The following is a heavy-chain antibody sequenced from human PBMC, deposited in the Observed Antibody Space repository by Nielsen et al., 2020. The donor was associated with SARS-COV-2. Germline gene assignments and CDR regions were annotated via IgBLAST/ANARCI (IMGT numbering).Heavy chain of an antibody. CDR3: ARETLDYTSSFVDI. Sequence: GGSLRLSCAASGFTFRSHAMHWVRQAPGKGLDWLTIISSDGGNEHYAESVRGRFTISRDNSKNTLYLQLNSLRPEDTAVYYCARETLDYTSSFVDIWGQGTLVTVSP. CDR1: GFTFRSHA. V-gene: IGHV3-30*04. J-gene: IGHJ5*02. CDR2: ISSDGGNE. D-gene: IGHD6-6*01.